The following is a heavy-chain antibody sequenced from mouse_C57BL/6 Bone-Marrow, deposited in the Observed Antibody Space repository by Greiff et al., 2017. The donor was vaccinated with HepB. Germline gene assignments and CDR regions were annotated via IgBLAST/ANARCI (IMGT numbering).Heavy chain of an antibody. CDR2: INPNNGGT. CDR1: GYTFTDYN. Sequence: DVHLVESGPELVKPGASVKIPCKASGYTFTDYNMDWVKQSHGKSLEWIGDINPNNGGTIYNQKFKGKATLTVDKSSSTAYMELRSLTSEDTAVYYCARRTAQATYAMDYWGQGTSVTVSS. V-gene: IGHV1-18*01. D-gene: IGHD3-2*02. CDR3: ARRTAQATYAMDY. J-gene: IGHJ4*01.